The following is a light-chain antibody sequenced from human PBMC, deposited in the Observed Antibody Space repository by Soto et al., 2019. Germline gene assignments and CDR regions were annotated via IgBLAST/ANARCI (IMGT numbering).Light chain of an antibody. Sequence: EVVMTQSPATLSVSTGKRATLSCRASQSVSSNLAWYQQTPGQAPRLLIYGASTRDTGVPPRFSGSGSGTEFTLTISSLQSEDFAVYYCQKFNKWPWTFGQGTKV. CDR3: QKFNKWPWT. CDR1: QSVSSN. CDR2: GAS. V-gene: IGKV3-15*01. J-gene: IGKJ1*01.